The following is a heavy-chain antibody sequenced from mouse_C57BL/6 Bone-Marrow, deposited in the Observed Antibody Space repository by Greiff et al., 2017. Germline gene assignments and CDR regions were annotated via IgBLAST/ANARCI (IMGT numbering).Heavy chain of an antibody. CDR2: IDPETGGT. J-gene: IGHJ3*01. Sequence: QVQLQQSGAELVRPGASVTLSCKASGYTFTDYEMHWVQQTPVHGLEWIGAIDPETGGTAYNQKFKGKAILTADKSSSTAYMELRSLTSEDSAVYYCTIITPFAYWGQGTLVTVSA. V-gene: IGHV1-15*01. CDR3: TIITPFAY. D-gene: IGHD1-1*01. CDR1: GYTFTDYE.